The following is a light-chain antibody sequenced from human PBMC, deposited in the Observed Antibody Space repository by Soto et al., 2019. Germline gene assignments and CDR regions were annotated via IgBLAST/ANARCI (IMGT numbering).Light chain of an antibody. J-gene: IGKJ1*01. V-gene: IGKV1-5*03. CDR3: QKYNSDWT. CDR1: QSISSW. Sequence: DIQMTQSPSTLSASVGDRVTITCRASQSISSWLAWYQQKPGKAPKLLIYKASRLESGVPSRFSGSGSGTVFTLTSSSLQHYDFAADYCQKYNSDWTFGQGTKVEIK. CDR2: KAS.